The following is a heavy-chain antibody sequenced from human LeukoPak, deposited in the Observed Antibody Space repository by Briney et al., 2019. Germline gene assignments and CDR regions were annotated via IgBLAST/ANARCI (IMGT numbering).Heavy chain of an antibody. V-gene: IGHV4-34*01. D-gene: IGHD5-24*01. CDR1: GGSFSGYY. J-gene: IGHJ4*02. CDR3: ARAREIETIDY. CDR2: INHSGRT. Sequence: SETLSLTCAVYGGSFSGYYWSWIRQPPGKGLEWIGEINHSGRTNYNPSLKSRVTISVDTSKNQFSLKMRSVTAADTAVYYCARAREIETIDYWSQGTLVTVSS.